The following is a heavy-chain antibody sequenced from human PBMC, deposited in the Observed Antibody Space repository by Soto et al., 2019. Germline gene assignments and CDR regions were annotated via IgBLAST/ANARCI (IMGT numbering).Heavy chain of an antibody. J-gene: IGHJ4*02. V-gene: IGHV1-2*04. D-gene: IGHD5-12*01. Sequence: QVQLVQSGAEVKKPGASVKVSCKASGYTFTGYYMHWVRQAPGQGLEWMGWINPNSGGTNYAQKFQGWVTMTRDTSISTAYMELSRLRSDDTAVYYCARAADYSPRYYFDYWCQGTLVTVSS. CDR3: ARAADYSPRYYFDY. CDR1: GYTFTGYY. CDR2: INPNSGGT.